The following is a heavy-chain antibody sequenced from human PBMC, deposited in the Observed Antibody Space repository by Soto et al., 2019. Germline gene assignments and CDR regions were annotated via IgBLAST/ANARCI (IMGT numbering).Heavy chain of an antibody. CDR2: IYYSGST. V-gene: IGHV4-31*03. Sequence: QVQLQESGPGLVKPSQTLSLTCTVSGGSISSGGDYWGWIRQHPGKGLEWIGDIYYSGSTYYNPTIESRVTIAVDTSKSQCSLKLSAVSGAGTAVYYSARSPDPWGQGTLVTVSS. CDR1: GGSISSGGDY. J-gene: IGHJ5*02. CDR3: ARSPDP.